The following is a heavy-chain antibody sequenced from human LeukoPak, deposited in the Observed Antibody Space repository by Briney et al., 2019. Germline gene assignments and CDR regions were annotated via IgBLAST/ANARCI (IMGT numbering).Heavy chain of an antibody. CDR1: GFTFSSYA. D-gene: IGHD6-13*01. V-gene: IGHV3-23*01. Sequence: GGSLRLSCAASGFTFSSYAMTWVRQPPGKGLEGVSSITGSTGSTYYADSVKGRFTISRDNAKNSLYLQMNSLRAEDTAVYYCAKDSYSKGDFWGQGVLVTVSS. CDR3: AKDSYSKGDF. CDR2: ITGSTGST. J-gene: IGHJ4*02.